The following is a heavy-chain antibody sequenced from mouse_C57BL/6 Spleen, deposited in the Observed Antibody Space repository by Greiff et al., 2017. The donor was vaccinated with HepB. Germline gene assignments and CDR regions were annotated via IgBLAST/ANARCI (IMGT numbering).Heavy chain of an antibody. D-gene: IGHD2-4*01. J-gene: IGHJ3*01. CDR2: ISDGGSYT. CDR1: GFTFSSYA. Sequence: VKLVESGGGLVKPGGSLKLSCAASGFTFSSYAMSWVRQTPEKRLEWVATISDGGSYTYYPDNVKGRFTISRDNAKNNLYLQMSHLKSEDTAMYDCARGPLYYDYDGFAYWGQGTLVTVSA. CDR3: ARGPLYYDYDGFAY. V-gene: IGHV5-4*03.